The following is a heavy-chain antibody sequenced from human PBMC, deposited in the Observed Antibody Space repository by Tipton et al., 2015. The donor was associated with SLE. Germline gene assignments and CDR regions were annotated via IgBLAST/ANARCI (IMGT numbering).Heavy chain of an antibody. V-gene: IGHV4-59*11. CDR2: IYYSGGA. D-gene: IGHD6-19*01. CDR1: GGSISSHY. J-gene: IGHJ3*02. Sequence: GLVKPSETLSLSCSVSGGSISSHYWSWIRQPPGKGLEWIGYIYYSGGAKYNPSLKSRVTMSVDTSKNQFSLNLISVTAADTAVYYCARAGSEVSGTRRDGFDIWGQGTMVTVSS. CDR3: ARAGSEVSGTRRDGFDI.